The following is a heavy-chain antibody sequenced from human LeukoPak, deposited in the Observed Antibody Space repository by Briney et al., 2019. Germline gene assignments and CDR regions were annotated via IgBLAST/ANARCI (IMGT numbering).Heavy chain of an antibody. D-gene: IGHD3-16*01. V-gene: IGHV4-30-2*01. CDR1: GGSISSGAYY. J-gene: IGHJ4*02. Sequence: KPSQALSLTCTVSGGSISSGAYYWSWIRQPPGKGLEWIGYIYHSGSTYYNPSLESRITISIDWSKNQFSLKLSSVTAADTAVYYCARGGEVSPAPQDYWGQGTLVTVSS. CDR2: IYHSGST. CDR3: ARGGEVSPAPQDY.